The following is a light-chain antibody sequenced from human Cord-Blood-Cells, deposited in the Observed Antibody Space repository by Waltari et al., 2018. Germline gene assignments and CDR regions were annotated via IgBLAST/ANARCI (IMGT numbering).Light chain of an antibody. Sequence: EIVLTQSPATLSLSPGERATLSCRASQGVSSYLAWYQQKPGQAPRLLIYDASNMATGIPARFSGSGSGTDFTLTISSLEPEDFAVYYCQQRSNWPPITFGQGTRLEIK. J-gene: IGKJ5*01. CDR1: QGVSSY. CDR3: QQRSNWPPIT. CDR2: DAS. V-gene: IGKV3-11*01.